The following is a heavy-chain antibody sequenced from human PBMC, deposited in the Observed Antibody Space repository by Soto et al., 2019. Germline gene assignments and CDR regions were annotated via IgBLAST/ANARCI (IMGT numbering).Heavy chain of an antibody. Sequence: MSLTCTVSGGSISSDDYYWSWIRQAPGRGLEWIGYIHSSGSIYYNPSLKSRATMSIDTARNQFSLKVSSVTVADTAVYYCARDLDGLHDDHSGPYPRPGWGQGTLVTVSS. D-gene: IGHD3-22*01. J-gene: IGHJ1*01. V-gene: IGHV4-30-4*01. CDR3: ARDLDGLHDDHSGPYPRPG. CDR1: GGSISSDDYY. CDR2: IHSSGSI.